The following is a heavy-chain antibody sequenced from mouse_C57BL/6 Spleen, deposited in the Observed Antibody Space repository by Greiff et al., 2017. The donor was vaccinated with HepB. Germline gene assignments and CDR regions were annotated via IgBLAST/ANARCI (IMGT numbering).Heavy chain of an antibody. CDR2: IDPETGGT. Sequence: QVQLQQSGAELVRPGASVTLSCKASGYTFTDYEMHWVKQTPVHGLEWIGAIDPETGGTAYNQKFKGKAILTADKSSSTAYMELRSLTSEDSAVYYCTRYYGSSPYAMDYWGQGTSVTDSS. CDR1: GYTFTDYE. CDR3: TRYYGSSPYAMDY. D-gene: IGHD1-1*01. J-gene: IGHJ4*01. V-gene: IGHV1-15*01.